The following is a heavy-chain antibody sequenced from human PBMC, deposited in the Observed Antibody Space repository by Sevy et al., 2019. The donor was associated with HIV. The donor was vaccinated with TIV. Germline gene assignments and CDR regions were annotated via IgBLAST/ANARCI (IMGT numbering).Heavy chain of an antibody. Sequence: GGSLRLSCAASGFTFSVYSMNWVRQAPGKGLEWVSSISSSFYINYADSVKGRFTISRDNAKNSLYLQMNNLRAEDTAVYYCARDGGCSSTSCLLYFDYWGQGTPVTVSS. CDR1: GFTFSVYS. CDR2: ISSSFYI. J-gene: IGHJ4*02. D-gene: IGHD2-2*01. V-gene: IGHV3-21*01. CDR3: ARDGGCSSTSCLLYFDY.